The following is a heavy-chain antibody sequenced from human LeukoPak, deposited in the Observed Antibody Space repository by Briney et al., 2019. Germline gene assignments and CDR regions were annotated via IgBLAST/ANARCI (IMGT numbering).Heavy chain of an antibody. J-gene: IGHJ4*02. V-gene: IGHV3-48*02. CDR3: ARLDSRGYYVFDY. Sequence: GGSLRLSCSASGFTFSSYNMNWVRQAPGKGLEWVSFISSSGSIIYYADSVKGRFTISRDNAKNSLYLQMNSLRDEDTAVYYCARLDSRGYYVFDYWGQGTLVTVSS. D-gene: IGHD3-22*01. CDR1: GFTFSSYN. CDR2: ISSSGSII.